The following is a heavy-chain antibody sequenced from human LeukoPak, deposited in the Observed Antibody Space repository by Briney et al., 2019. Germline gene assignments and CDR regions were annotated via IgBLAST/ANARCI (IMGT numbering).Heavy chain of an antibody. CDR1: GYSFSNYW. D-gene: IGHD2-15*01. CDR3: ARARSCGGGSCYAEY. CDR2: IYPGDSDT. Sequence: GESLKISCKGLGYSFSNYWIAWVRQMPGKGLEWMGIIYPGDSDTRYSPSFQGQVTISVDKSISTAYLQWSSLKASDTAMYYCARARSCGGGSCYAEYWGQGTLVTVSS. V-gene: IGHV5-51*01. J-gene: IGHJ4*02.